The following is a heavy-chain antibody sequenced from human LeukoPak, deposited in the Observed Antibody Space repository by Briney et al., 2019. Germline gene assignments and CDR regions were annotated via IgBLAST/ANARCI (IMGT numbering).Heavy chain of an antibody. J-gene: IGHJ6*02. Sequence: GASVKVSCKASGYTFTSYAMHWVRQAPGQRLEWMGWINAGNGNTKYSQKFQGRVTITADKSTSTAYMELSSLRSEDTAVYYRARDFREIVVPPYYYYGMDVWGQGTTVTVSS. V-gene: IGHV1-3*01. CDR1: GYTFTSYA. CDR2: INAGNGNT. CDR3: ARDFREIVVPPYYYYGMDV. D-gene: IGHD3-22*01.